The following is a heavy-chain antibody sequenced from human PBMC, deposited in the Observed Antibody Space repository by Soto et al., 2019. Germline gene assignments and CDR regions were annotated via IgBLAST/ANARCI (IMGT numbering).Heavy chain of an antibody. CDR1: GFTLSTHE. D-gene: IGHD6-19*01. CDR3: ARTWRSGWSAQIDY. V-gene: IGHV3-48*03. Sequence: EVQLVESGGGLVQPGGSLRLSCAASGFTLSTHEMNWVRQAPGKGLDWVSYISSSGRTIYYADSVKGRFTMSRDNAKNSVYLQMNSLRAEDTAVYYCARTWRSGWSAQIDYWGQGTLVTVSS. CDR2: ISSSGRTI. J-gene: IGHJ4*02.